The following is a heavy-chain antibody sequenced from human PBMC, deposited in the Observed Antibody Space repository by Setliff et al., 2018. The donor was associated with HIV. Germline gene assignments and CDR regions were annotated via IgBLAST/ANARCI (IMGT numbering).Heavy chain of an antibody. CDR3: ARDQTGVAAAAFGGGSAWSDEGFDI. CDR2: IIPMYNIP. V-gene: IGHV1-69*13. J-gene: IGHJ3*02. CDR1: GGTLSNYV. Sequence: VKVSCKTSGGTLSNYVITWVRQAPGQGLEWMGMIIPMYNIPAYAQKFQGRVTFTADESTSTAYMELSSLSSEDTAVYYCARDQTGVAAAAFGGGSAWSDEGFDIWGQGTMVTV. D-gene: IGHD6-13*01.